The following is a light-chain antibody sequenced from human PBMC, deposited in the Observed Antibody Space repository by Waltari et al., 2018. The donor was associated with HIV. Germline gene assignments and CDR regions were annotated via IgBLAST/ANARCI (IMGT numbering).Light chain of an antibody. V-gene: IGLV2-14*01. J-gene: IGLJ2*01. CDR1: SRAVGGYNY. CDR3: SSYTSSSTPVV. CDR2: EVS. Sequence: QSALTQPASVPGSPGQSITISCTGTSRAVGGYNYVSWYQQHPGKAPKSMIYEVSNRPSGVSNRFSGSKSGNTASLTISGLQAEDEADYYCSSYTSSSTPVVFGGGTKLTVL.